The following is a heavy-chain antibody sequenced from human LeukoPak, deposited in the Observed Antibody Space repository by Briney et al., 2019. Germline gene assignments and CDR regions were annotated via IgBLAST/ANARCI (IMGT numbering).Heavy chain of an antibody. CDR1: GFTFYDYG. CDR2: INWNGGST. J-gene: IGHJ6*03. V-gene: IGHV3-20*04. D-gene: IGHD3-3*01. CDR3: ASHYYDFWSGYSDYYYYMDV. Sequence: GGSLRLSCAASGFTFYDYGMSWVRHAPGKGLEWVSGINWNGGSTGYADSVKGRFTISRDNAKNSLYLQMNSLRAEDTALYYCASHYYDFWSGYSDYYYYMDVWGKGTTVTVSS.